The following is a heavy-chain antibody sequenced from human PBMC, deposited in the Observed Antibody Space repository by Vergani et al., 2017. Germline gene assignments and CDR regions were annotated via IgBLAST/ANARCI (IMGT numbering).Heavy chain of an antibody. D-gene: IGHD2-21*02. CDR3: ARDSGACSGGDCYYYYYYGMDV. V-gene: IGHV3-30*01. CDR1: GFTFSSYA. J-gene: IGHJ6*02. Sequence: QVQLVESGGGVVQPGRSLRLSCAASGFTFSSYAMHWVRQAPGKGLEWVAVISYDGSNKYYADSVKGRFTISRDNSKNTLYLQMNSLRAEDTAVYYCARDSGACSGGDCYYYYYYGMDVWGQGP. CDR2: ISYDGSNK.